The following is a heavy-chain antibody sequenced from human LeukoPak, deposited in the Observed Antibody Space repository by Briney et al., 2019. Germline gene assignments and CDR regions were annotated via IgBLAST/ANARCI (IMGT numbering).Heavy chain of an antibody. D-gene: IGHD2-2*01. Sequence: ASVKVSCKASVYTFTYYDMHWVRQAPGQGLEWMGWINPNSGGTNYAQKFQGRVTMTRDTSISTAYMELSRLRSDDTAVYYCARGGWSLGYCSSSSCLDWFDPWGQGTLVTVSS. CDR2: INPNSGGT. J-gene: IGHJ5*02. CDR1: VYTFTYYD. CDR3: ARGGWSLGYCSSSSCLDWFDP. V-gene: IGHV1-2*02.